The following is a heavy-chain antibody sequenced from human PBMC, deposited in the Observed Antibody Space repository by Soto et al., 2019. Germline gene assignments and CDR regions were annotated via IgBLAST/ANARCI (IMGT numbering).Heavy chain of an antibody. D-gene: IGHD6-19*01. CDR3: TSRANSTGGAEYFQH. CDR2: IRSKANSYAT. J-gene: IGHJ1*01. V-gene: IGHV3-73*01. Sequence: GGSLRLSCAASGFTFSGSAMHWVRQASGKGLEWVGRIRSKANSYATAYAASVKGRFTISRDDSKNTAYLQMNSLKTEDTAVYYCTSRANSTGGAEYFQHWGQGTLGTVS. CDR1: GFTFSGSA.